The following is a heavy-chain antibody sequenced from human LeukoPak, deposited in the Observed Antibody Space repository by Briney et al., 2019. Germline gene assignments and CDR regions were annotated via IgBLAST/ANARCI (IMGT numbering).Heavy chain of an antibody. J-gene: IGHJ5*02. Sequence: KTGGSLRLSCAASGFTFSNACMNWVRQAPGKGLEWVGCIKNIIDGGTTDYAAPVKGRFTISRDNSKNTLYLQMNSLETEDTAVYYCTTLYRLDPWGQGTLVTVSS. CDR1: GFTFSNAC. D-gene: IGHD2-8*01. CDR3: TTLYRLDP. CDR2: IKNIIDGGTT. V-gene: IGHV3-15*01.